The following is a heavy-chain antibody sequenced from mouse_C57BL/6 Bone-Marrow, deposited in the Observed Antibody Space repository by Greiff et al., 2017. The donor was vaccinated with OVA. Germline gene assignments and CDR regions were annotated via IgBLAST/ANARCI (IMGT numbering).Heavy chain of an antibody. V-gene: IGHV5-4*01. CDR2: ISDGGSYT. Sequence: VQLKESGGGLVKPGGSLKLSCAASGFTFSSYAMSWVRQTPEKRLEWVATISDGGSYTYYPDNVKGRFTISRDNAKNNLYLQMSHLKSEDTAMYYCARKDYYGSSYGYWGQGTTLTVSS. J-gene: IGHJ2*01. D-gene: IGHD1-1*01. CDR1: GFTFSSYA. CDR3: ARKDYYGSSYGY.